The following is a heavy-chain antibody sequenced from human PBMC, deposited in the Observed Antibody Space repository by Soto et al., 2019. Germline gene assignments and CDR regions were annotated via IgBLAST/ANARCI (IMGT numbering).Heavy chain of an antibody. D-gene: IGHD6-19*01. CDR1: GYSFTSYW. CDR2: IDPSDSYT. Sequence: GESLKISCKGSGYSFTSYWISWVRQMPGKGLEWMGRIDPSDSYTNYSPSFQGHVTISADKSISTAYLQWSSLKASDTAMYYCARQFAQIAVAGQYGMDVWGQGTTVTVSS. CDR3: ARQFAQIAVAGQYGMDV. V-gene: IGHV5-10-1*01. J-gene: IGHJ6*02.